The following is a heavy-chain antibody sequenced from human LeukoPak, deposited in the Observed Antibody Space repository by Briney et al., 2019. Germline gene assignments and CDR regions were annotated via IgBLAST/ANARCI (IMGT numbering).Heavy chain of an antibody. CDR2: INWNGVRT. D-gene: IGHD3/OR15-3a*01. CDR3: ARGSSHYYYFFGMDV. J-gene: IGHJ6*02. V-gene: IGHV3-20*04. Sequence: GGSLRLSCAASGFAFTDYGMSWVRQAPGKGLEWVSGINWNGVRTEYADSGKGRVTISRDNANNSLFLEMNSLGAEDTGLYYCARGSSHYYYFFGMDVWGQGTTVTVSS. CDR1: GFAFTDYG.